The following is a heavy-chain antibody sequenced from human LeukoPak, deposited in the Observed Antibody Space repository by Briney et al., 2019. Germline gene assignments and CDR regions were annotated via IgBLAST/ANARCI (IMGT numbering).Heavy chain of an antibody. CDR2: ITGSGDAT. D-gene: IGHD3-16*01. CDR1: VFAFSGYA. Sequence: GGSLRLSCAASVFAFSGYAMAWVRQTPGKGLEWVSAITGSGDATYYTDSVKGRFTISRDNSKNTLYLQMNSLRAEDTALYYCAKYGLYYDLSTHIYYFDYWGQGTLVAVSS. V-gene: IGHV3-23*01. CDR3: AKYGLYYDLSTHIYYFDY. J-gene: IGHJ4*02.